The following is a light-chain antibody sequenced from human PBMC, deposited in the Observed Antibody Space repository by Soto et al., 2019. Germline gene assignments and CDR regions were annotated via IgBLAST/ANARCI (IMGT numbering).Light chain of an antibody. CDR3: QQRRTWPPLT. CDR2: DAS. CDR1: QSVSNF. V-gene: IGKV3-11*01. J-gene: IGKJ4*01. Sequence: EIVLTQSPATLSLSPGERSTLSCRAGQSVSNFLAWYQQKPGQAPMLLIYDASTRATGIPARFSGSGSWTDFALTISSLEPEDFAVYYCQQRRTWPPLTFGGGTKVEIK.